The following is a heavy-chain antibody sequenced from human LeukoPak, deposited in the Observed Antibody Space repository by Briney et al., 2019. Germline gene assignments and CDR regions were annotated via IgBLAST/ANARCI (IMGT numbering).Heavy chain of an antibody. V-gene: IGHV3-30*02. CDR1: GFSFITYG. CDR3: AKDRSMTTVTPFDN. CDR2: IRYDGSNR. J-gene: IGHJ4*02. D-gene: IGHD4-17*01. Sequence: GWSLRLSCAASGFSFITYGIHWVRQAPGKGLEWMAFIRYDGSNRFYADSVRGRFTISRDNSKNTVYLQMNSLRAEDTAVYYCAKDRSMTTVTPFDNWGQGTLVAVSS.